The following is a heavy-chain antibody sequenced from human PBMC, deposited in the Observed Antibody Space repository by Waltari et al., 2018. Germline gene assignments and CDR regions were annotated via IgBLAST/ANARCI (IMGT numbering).Heavy chain of an antibody. D-gene: IGHD3-9*01. V-gene: IGHV4-39*01. CDR1: GGSISSNSYY. CDR2: IYYSGST. CDR3: ARRDYYDILTDRFGPHAYDI. Sequence: QLQLQESGPRLVKPSETLSLTCTVSGGSISSNSYYWGWLRQPPGKGLEWIGSIYYSGSTYYNPSLESRLTISVDTSKNQFSLRLSSVTAADTAVYYCARRDYYDILTDRFGPHAYDIWGQGTTVIVSS. J-gene: IGHJ3*02.